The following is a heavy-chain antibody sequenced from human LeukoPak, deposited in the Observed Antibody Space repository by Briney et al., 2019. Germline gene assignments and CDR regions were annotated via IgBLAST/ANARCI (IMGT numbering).Heavy chain of an antibody. J-gene: IGHJ4*02. CDR1: GLSVSDAW. Sequence: GGSLRLSCAASGLSVSDAWMSWVRQAPGKGLEWVGRIKGEAAGGTTDYVVSVKGRFTISRDGAKNTLYLQMNNLKSEDTAVYYCTGPPDWGQGTLVTVSS. V-gene: IGHV3-15*01. CDR2: IKGEAAGGTT. CDR3: TGPPD.